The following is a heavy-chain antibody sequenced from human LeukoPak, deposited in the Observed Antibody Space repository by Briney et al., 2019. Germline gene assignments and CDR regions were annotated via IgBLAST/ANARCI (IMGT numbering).Heavy chain of an antibody. V-gene: IGHV3-23*01. CDR2: ISGSGGST. D-gene: IGHD1-26*01. J-gene: IGHJ4*02. CDR3: AKVGPNILGATGSYFDH. CDR1: GFTFSNYA. Sequence: GGSLRLSCAASGFTFSNYAMSWVRQAPGKGLEWVSAISGSGGSTYYADSMKGRFTISRDSSNYTLYLQMNSLRAEDAAVYYCAKVGPNILGATGSYFDHWGQGTLVTVSS.